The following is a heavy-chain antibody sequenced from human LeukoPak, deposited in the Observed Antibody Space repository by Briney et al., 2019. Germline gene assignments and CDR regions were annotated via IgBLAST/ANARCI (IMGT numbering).Heavy chain of an antibody. V-gene: IGHV3-30-3*01. Sequence: GGSLRLSCAASGFTFSSYAMHWVRQAPGKGLEWVAVISYDGSNKYYADSVKGRFTISGDNSKNTLYLQMNSLRAEDTAVYYCARDSGGWEPLGWFDYWGQGTLVTVSS. J-gene: IGHJ4*02. CDR3: ARDSGGWEPLGWFDY. D-gene: IGHD6-19*01. CDR1: GFTFSSYA. CDR2: ISYDGSNK.